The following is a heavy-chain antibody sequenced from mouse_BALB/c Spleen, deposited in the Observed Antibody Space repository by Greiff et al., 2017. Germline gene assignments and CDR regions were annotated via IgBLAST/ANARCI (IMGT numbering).Heavy chain of an antibody. Sequence: QVQLQQSGAELVRPGSSVKISCKASGYAFSSYWMNWVKQRPGQGLEWIGQIYPGDGDTNYNGKFKGKATLTADKSSSTAYMQLSSLTSEDSAVYFCARGDDYGGFAYWGQGNLVTVSA. V-gene: IGHV1-80*01. CDR1: GYAFSSYW. D-gene: IGHD2-4*01. J-gene: IGHJ3*01. CDR2: IYPGDGDT. CDR3: ARGDDYGGFAY.